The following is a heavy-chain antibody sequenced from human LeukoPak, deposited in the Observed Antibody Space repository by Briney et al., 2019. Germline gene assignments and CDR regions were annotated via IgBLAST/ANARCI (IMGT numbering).Heavy chain of an antibody. CDR1: AYTFTNHY. CDR2: INPSGGST. V-gene: IGHV1-46*01. D-gene: IGHD1-26*01. J-gene: IGHJ6*02. Sequence: ASVKVSCKASAYTFTNHYIHWVRQAPGQGLEWMGIINPSGGSTGFAQKFQGGVTMTRDTSTSTVYMELSSLRSEDTAVYYCARDGGATKGTPYYYGLDVWGQGTTVTVSS. CDR3: ARDGGATKGTPYYYGLDV.